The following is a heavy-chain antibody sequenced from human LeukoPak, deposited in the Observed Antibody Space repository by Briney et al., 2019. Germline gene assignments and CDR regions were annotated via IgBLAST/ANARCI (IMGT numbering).Heavy chain of an antibody. CDR3: ARDRYGDGFAHFDY. CDR2: INPNSGGT. Sequence: GASVKVSCKASGYTFTGYYVHWVRQAPGQGLEWMGWINPNSGGTNYAQKFQGRVTMTRDTSISTAYMELTRLRSDDTAVYYCARDRYGDGFAHFDYWGQGALVTVSS. V-gene: IGHV1-2*02. CDR1: GYTFTGYY. D-gene: IGHD5-24*01. J-gene: IGHJ4*02.